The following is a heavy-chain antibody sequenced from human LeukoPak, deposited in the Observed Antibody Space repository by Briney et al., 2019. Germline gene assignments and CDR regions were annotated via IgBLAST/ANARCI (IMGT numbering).Heavy chain of an antibody. CDR1: GYTFTSYY. J-gene: IGHJ3*02. V-gene: IGHV1-46*01. D-gene: IGHD3-16*01. CDR3: ARVRSAVITFGGDDAFDI. CDR2: INPSGGST. Sequence: GASVKVSCKASGYTFTSYYMHWVRQAPGQGLEWMGIINPSGGSTSYAQKFQGRVTMTRNTSISTAYMELSSLRSEDTAVYYCARVRSAVITFGGDDAFDIWGQGTMVTVSS.